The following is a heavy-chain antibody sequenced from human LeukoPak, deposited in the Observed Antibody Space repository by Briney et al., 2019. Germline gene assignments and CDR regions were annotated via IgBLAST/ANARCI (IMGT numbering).Heavy chain of an antibody. V-gene: IGHV4-30-4*01. CDR1: GGSISSGDYY. Sequence: SQTLSLTCTVSGGSISSGDYYWSWIRQPPGKGLEWIGYIYYSGSTYYNPSLKSRVTISVDTSKNQFSLKLSSVTAADTAVYYCARGTLEWLLRYYYYGMDVWGHGTTVTVSS. D-gene: IGHD3-3*01. CDR2: IYYSGST. J-gene: IGHJ6*02. CDR3: ARGTLEWLLRYYYYGMDV.